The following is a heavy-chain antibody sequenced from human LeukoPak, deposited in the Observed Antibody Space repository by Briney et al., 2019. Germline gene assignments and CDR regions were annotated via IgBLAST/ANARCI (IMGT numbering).Heavy chain of an antibody. D-gene: IGHD2-21*02. CDR3: SRGDDFSGDS. Sequence: GGSLRLSCAASGFTLSIYWMSWVPPAPGKGLEWVANIHPDGIEKYHVDSVKGRFTIFRDNARNLLYLQMSSLRADDTAVYYCSRGDDFSGDSWGQGTLVTVSS. CDR2: IHPDGIEK. V-gene: IGHV3-7*04. CDR1: GFTLSIYW. J-gene: IGHJ5*01.